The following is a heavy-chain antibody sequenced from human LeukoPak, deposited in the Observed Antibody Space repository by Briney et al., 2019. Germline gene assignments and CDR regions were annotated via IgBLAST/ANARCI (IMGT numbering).Heavy chain of an antibody. D-gene: IGHD3/OR15-3a*01. CDR3: ATIGTGDYREDS. CDR2: LYAGDTI. J-gene: IGHJ4*02. V-gene: IGHV3-66*01. Sequence: GGSLRLSCVVSGFSVRNNYVSWVRQAPGKGLEWVAVLYAGDTIHYADSVKGRFTISRDNSKNTVYLQMNSLRAEDTALYYCATIGTGDYREDSWGQGTLVTVSS. CDR1: GFSVRNNY.